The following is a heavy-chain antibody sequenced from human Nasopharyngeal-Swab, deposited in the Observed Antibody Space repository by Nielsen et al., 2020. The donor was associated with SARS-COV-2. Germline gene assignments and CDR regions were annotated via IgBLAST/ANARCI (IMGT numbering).Heavy chain of an antibody. CDR3: AKGMGGYCAGSGCFSRVLDQ. J-gene: IGHJ4*02. CDR1: GFSFSTYW. D-gene: IGHD2-15*01. Sequence: GESLKISCAASGFSFSTYWMHWVRHTPGKGLVWVSIISNYGDSIKYTDSVKGRFTISRDNSKNTVFLQMDSLRDEDTALYYCAKGMGGYCAGSGCFSRVLDQWGQGTLVTVSS. V-gene: IGHV3-23*01. CDR2: ISNYGDSI.